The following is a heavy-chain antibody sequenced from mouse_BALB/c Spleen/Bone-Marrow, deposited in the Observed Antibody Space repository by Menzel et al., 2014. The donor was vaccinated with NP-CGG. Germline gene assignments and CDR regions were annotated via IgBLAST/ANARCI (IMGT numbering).Heavy chain of an antibody. CDR1: GYTFTSYW. V-gene: IGHV1-69*02. D-gene: IGHD1-1*01. CDR3: TRSYGSSYEYYFDY. Sequence: VQVVESGAELVRPGASVKLSCKASGYTFTSYWINWVKQRPGQGLGRIGNIYPSDSYTNYNQKFKDKATLTVDKSSSTAYMQLSSPTSEDSAVYYCTRSYGSSYEYYFDYWGQGTTLTVSS. J-gene: IGHJ2*01. CDR2: IYPSDSYT.